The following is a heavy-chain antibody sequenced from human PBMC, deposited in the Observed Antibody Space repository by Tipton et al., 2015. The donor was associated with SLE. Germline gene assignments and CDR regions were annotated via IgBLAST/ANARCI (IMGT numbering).Heavy chain of an antibody. Sequence: SLRLSCAASGFSFSTYKMKWVRQAPGKGLEWVSYISRSGNSTYYADSVRGRFTISRDNAKNSLYLQMNSLRAEDTAVYYCVRDAGYFDYWGQGTLVTVSS. CDR3: VRDAGYFDY. D-gene: IGHD3-10*01. CDR2: ISRSGNST. CDR1: GFSFSTYK. J-gene: IGHJ4*02. V-gene: IGHV3-48*03.